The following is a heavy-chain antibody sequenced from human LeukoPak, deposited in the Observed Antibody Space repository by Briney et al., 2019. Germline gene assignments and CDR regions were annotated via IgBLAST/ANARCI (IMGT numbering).Heavy chain of an antibody. V-gene: IGHV3-53*04. CDR2: IYSGGST. Sequence: PGGSLRLSCAASGFTVSSNYMSWVRQAPGKGLEWVSLIYSGGSTYYADSVKGRFTISRHNSKNTLYLQMNRLRAEDTAVYYCAGSPFPELVYYGSGSCVYWGQGTLVTVSS. D-gene: IGHD3-10*01. CDR3: AGSPFPELVYYGSGSCVY. J-gene: IGHJ4*02. CDR1: GFTVSSNY.